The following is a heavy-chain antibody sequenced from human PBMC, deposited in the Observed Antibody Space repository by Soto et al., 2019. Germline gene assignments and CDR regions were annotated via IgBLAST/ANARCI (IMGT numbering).Heavy chain of an antibody. D-gene: IGHD2-2*01. J-gene: IGHJ5*02. Sequence: SETLSLTCSVSGDSISSVAHYWAWIRKPPGKGLEWIGSLYYTGSTYYNPSLKSRVAMSIDTSKSQFSLNLRSTTAADTAVYYCAKEKISTSCCNWFDPWGQGTLVTVSS. CDR1: GDSISSVAHY. CDR3: AKEKISTSCCNWFDP. V-gene: IGHV4-39*02. CDR2: LYYTGST.